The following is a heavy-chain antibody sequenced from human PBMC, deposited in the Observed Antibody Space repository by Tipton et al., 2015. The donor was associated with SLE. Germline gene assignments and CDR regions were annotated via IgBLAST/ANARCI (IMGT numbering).Heavy chain of an antibody. CDR1: GGSFSGYY. D-gene: IGHD4-11*01. V-gene: IGHV4-34*11. CDR3: AREKDYSDAFDI. CDR2: IYYSGST. Sequence: TLSLTCAVYGGSFSGYYWGWIRQPPGKGLEWIGYIYYSGSTNYNPSLKSRVTISVDTSKNQFSLKLSSVTAADTAVYYCAREKDYSDAFDIWGQGTMVTVSS. J-gene: IGHJ3*02.